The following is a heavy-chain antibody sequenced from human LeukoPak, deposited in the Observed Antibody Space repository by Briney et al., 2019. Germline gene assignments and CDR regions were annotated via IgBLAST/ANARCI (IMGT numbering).Heavy chain of an antibody. Sequence: SETLSLTCTVSGGSISSSSYYWGWIRQPPGKGLEWIGSIDYSGSTYYNPSLKSRVTISVDTSKNQFSLKLSSVTAADTAVYYCARGGDSMIVVGPFDYWGQGTLVTVSS. D-gene: IGHD3-22*01. CDR1: GGSISSSSYY. V-gene: IGHV4-39*01. CDR2: IDYSGST. J-gene: IGHJ4*02. CDR3: ARGGDSMIVVGPFDY.